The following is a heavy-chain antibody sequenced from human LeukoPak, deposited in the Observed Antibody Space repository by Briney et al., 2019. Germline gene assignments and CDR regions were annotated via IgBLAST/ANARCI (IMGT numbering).Heavy chain of an antibody. V-gene: IGHV3-23*01. Sequence: PGRSLRLSCEDSEFTFSSYWMHWVRQAPGKGLEWVSSINESGGTTDYADSVKGRFTISRDNSKNMLYLQMNSLRAEDTAVYYCARQWLVNGWGQGTLVTVSS. CDR2: INESGGTT. D-gene: IGHD6-19*01. CDR3: ARQWLVNG. CDR1: EFTFSSYW. J-gene: IGHJ4*02.